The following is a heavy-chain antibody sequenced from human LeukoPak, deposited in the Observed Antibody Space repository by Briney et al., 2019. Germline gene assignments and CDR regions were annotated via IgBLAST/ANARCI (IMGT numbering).Heavy chain of an antibody. J-gene: IGHJ5*02. CDR3: ATETLSRPWEWFDP. CDR2: IFPSGST. V-gene: IGHV4-4*08. CDR1: GASISSYY. D-gene: IGHD1-26*01. Sequence: TSETLSLTCTVSGASISSYYWSWIRQSPGKGLELIGYIFPSGSTKYNPSLKSRVTISLDMSSNQFSLHLMSVTDADTAIYYCATETLSRPWEWFDPLGQGILVTVSS.